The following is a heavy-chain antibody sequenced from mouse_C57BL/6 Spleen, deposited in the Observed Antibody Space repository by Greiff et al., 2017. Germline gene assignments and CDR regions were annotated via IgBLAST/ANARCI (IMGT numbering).Heavy chain of an antibody. CDR2: INPGSGGT. CDR3: ARSITTVPLAY. CDR1: GYAFTNYL. D-gene: IGHD1-1*01. Sequence: VQLQQSGAELVRPGTSVKVSCKASGYAFTNYLIEWVKQRPGQGLEWIGVINPGSGGTNYNEKFKGKATLTADKSSSTAYMQLSSLTSEDSAVYFCARSITTVPLAYWGQGTLVTVSA. J-gene: IGHJ3*01. V-gene: IGHV1-54*01.